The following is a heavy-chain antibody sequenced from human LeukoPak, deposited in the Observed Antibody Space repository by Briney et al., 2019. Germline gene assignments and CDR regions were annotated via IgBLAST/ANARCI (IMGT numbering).Heavy chain of an antibody. CDR1: GFTFSSYS. CDR2: ISSSSSTI. V-gene: IGHV3-48*01. Sequence: GGSLRLSCAASGFTFSSYSMSWVRQAPGKGLEWVSYISSSSSTIYYADSVKGRFTISRDNAKNSLYLQMNSLRAEDTAVYYCARDLVGYPDYWGQGTLVTVSS. J-gene: IGHJ4*02. D-gene: IGHD2-15*01. CDR3: ARDLVGYPDY.